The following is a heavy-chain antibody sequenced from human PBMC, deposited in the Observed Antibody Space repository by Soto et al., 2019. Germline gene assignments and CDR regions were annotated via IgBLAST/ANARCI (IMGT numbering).Heavy chain of an antibody. CDR1: GYTFNNYY. Sequence: QVQLVQSGAEVKKPGASVKVSCKASGYTFNNYYIHWVRQAPGHGLEWMAIINPTGGSTNYAQKFQGRLTLTMDTSTTTVYMELSSLTSEDTAIYYCARHLAASDVWGQGTLVTVSS. CDR2: INPTGGST. J-gene: IGHJ4*02. D-gene: IGHD6-25*01. CDR3: ARHLAASDV. V-gene: IGHV1-46*02.